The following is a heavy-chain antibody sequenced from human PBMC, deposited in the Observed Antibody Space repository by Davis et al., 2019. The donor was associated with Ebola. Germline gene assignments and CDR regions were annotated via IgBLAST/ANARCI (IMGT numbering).Heavy chain of an antibody. V-gene: IGHV4-59*01. CDR2: IYYSGGT. D-gene: IGHD6-25*01. CDR1: GGSISTYY. J-gene: IGHJ2*01. CDR3: ARAGGGYNWYFDL. Sequence: MPSETLSLTCTVSGGSISTYYWSWIRQPPGKGLEWIGYIYYSGGTNYNPSLKSRFTISVDTSKNQFSLKMSSVTAADTAVYYCARAGGGYNWYFDLWGRGTLVTVSS.